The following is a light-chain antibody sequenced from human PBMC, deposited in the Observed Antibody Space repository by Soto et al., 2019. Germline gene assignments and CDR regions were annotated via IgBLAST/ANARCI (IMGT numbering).Light chain of an antibody. V-gene: IGKV3-20*01. CDR2: DAS. CDR1: QSVSANY. Sequence: EVVLTQSPGTLPLSPGETATLSCRASQSVSANYLAWYQQKPGQAPRLLIYDASRRATGTPDRFSGSGSGTDFTLTIRRLEPEDFALYYCQQYGSSRQLTFGGGTKVDIK. J-gene: IGKJ4*01. CDR3: QQYGSSRQLT.